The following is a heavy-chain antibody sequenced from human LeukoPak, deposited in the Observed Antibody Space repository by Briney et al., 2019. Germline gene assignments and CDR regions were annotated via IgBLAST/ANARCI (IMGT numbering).Heavy chain of an antibody. CDR3: ASGGNYYDSSGSSFDY. CDR1: GFTFDDYA. J-gene: IGHJ4*02. CDR2: ISWNSGSI. Sequence: GGSLRLSCAASGFTFDDYAMHWVRQAPGKGLEWVSGISWNSGSIGYADSVKGRFTISRDNAKYSLYLQMNSLRAEDTALYYCASGGNYYDSSGSSFDYWGQGTLVTVSS. D-gene: IGHD3-22*01. V-gene: IGHV3-9*01.